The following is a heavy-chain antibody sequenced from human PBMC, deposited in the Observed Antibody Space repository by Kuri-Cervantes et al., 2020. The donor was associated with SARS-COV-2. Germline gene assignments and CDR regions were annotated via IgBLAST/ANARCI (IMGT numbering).Heavy chain of an antibody. CDR2: IYYSGST. Sequence: SETLSLTCAVYGGSFSGYYWSWIRQPPGKGLEWIGYIYYSGSTNYNPSLKSRVTISVDTSKNQFSLKLSSVTAADTAVYYCARGDCSGGSCYGMDFWDQGTTVTVSS. D-gene: IGHD2-15*01. CDR3: ARGDCSGGSCYGMDF. CDR1: GGSFSGYY. J-gene: IGHJ6*02. V-gene: IGHV4-59*01.